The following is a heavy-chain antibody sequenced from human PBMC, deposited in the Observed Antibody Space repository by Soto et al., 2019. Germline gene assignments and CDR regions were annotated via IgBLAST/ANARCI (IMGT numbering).Heavy chain of an antibody. CDR2: INPNTGVT. D-gene: IGHD1-7*01. CDR1: GYSFTAYY. V-gene: IGHV1-2*02. Sequence: QVQLVQSGAEVKKPGASVSVSCKASGYSFTAYYIHWVRQAPGQGLEWMGWINPNTGVTNYAQKFQGRVTVTTATSINLVYTELYRLRSDDTAVYYCARPRWTGTSDAFDIWGQGAMVTVAS. CDR3: ARPRWTGTSDAFDI. J-gene: IGHJ3*02.